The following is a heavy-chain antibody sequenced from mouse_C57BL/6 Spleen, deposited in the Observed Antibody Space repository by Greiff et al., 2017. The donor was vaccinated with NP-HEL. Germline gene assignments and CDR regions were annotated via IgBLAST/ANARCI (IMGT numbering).Heavy chain of an antibody. D-gene: IGHD1-1*01. J-gene: IGHJ4*01. V-gene: IGHV1-18*01. CDR3: ARSYYDGSSWDAMDY. CDR1: GYTFTDYN. Sequence: VQLQQSGPELVKPGASVKIPCKASGYTFTDYNMDWVKQSHGKSLEWIGDINPNNGGTIYNQKFKGKATLTVDKSSSTAYMELRSLTSEDTAVYYCARSYYDGSSWDAMDYWGQGTSVTVSS. CDR2: INPNNGGT.